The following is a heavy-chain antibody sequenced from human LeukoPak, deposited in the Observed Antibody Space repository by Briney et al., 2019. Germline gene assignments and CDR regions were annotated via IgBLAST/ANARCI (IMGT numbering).Heavy chain of an antibody. V-gene: IGHV3-48*03. CDR1: EFTFSSYE. CDR3: ARAGTLFDS. Sequence: PGGSLRLSCAASEFTFSSYEMNWVRQAPGKGLEWVSYISNSGSTIYYADSVKGRFTISRDNAKNSLYLQMNSLRAEDTAVYYCARAGTLFDSWGQGTLVTVSS. CDR2: ISNSGSTI. J-gene: IGHJ4*02.